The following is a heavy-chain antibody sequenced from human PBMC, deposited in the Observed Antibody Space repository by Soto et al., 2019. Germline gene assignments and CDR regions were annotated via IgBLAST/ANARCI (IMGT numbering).Heavy chain of an antibody. J-gene: IGHJ6*02. V-gene: IGHV3-30*09. D-gene: IGHD3-22*01. CDR2: ISYDGSDK. Sequence: LRLSCAASGFKYTDFALHWVRQAPGKGLEWVAIISYDGSDKYYADSVKGRFVISRDNPKNTLYLEMNSLRPEDTAVYFCARRAWDSYYAIDVWGQGTMVTVSS. CDR3: ARRAWDSYYAIDV. CDR1: GFKYTDFA.